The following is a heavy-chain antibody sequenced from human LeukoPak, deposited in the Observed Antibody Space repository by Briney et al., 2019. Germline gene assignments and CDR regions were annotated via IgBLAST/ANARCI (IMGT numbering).Heavy chain of an antibody. J-gene: IGHJ6*02. D-gene: IGHD3/OR15-3a*01. Sequence: ASVTVSCKASGYTFTSYYMHWVRQAPGQGLEWMGIINPSGGSTSYAQRFQGRVTMTGDTSTSTVYMELSSLRSEDTAVYYCARGDFNYYYGLDVWGQGTTVTVSS. CDR2: INPSGGST. V-gene: IGHV1-46*01. CDR1: GYTFTSYY. CDR3: ARGDFNYYYGLDV.